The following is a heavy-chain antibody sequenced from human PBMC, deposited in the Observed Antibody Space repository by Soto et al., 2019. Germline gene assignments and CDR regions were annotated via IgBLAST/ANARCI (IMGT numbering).Heavy chain of an antibody. J-gene: IGHJ4*02. CDR1: VGTFSSYA. CDR2: IIPIFGTA. CDR3: AREGASGSQIGY. Sequence: QGQLVQSGAEVKKPGSSVKVSCKSSVGTFSSYAISWVRQAPGQGLEWMGGIIPIFGTANYAQKFQGRVTITADESTSTVYMELSSLRSEDTAVYYCAREGASGSQIGYWGQGTMVTVSS. D-gene: IGHD3-22*01. V-gene: IGHV1-69*01.